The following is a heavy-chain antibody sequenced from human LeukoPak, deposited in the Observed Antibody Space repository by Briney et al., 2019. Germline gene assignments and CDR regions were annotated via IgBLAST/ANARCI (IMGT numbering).Heavy chain of an antibody. CDR3: ARDLHSGWPLSEFYYMDV. Sequence: GGSLRLSCAASGFTFSRYSMNWVRQAPGKGLEWVACISDSGNYVYYAESVKGRFTISRDNAKNSLFLQLDTLRTEDTALYFCARDLHSGWPLSEFYYMDVWGKGTTVTVSS. CDR2: ISDSGNYV. J-gene: IGHJ6*03. D-gene: IGHD6-19*01. CDR1: GFTFSRYS. V-gene: IGHV3-21*01.